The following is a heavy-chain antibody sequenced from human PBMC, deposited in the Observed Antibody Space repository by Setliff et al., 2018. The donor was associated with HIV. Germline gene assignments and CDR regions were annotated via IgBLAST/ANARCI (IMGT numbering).Heavy chain of an antibody. V-gene: IGHV1-18*01. CDR1: GYTFSTYG. CDR2: ISAYNGNT. Sequence: ASVKVSCKASGYTFSTYGISWVRQAPGQGLEWMGWISAYNGNTNYAQKLQGRVTVTTDTSTSTAYMELRSLRSDDTAVYYCARDRGVYCISSSCYSPVDAFDIWCQGTMVTVSS. D-gene: IGHD2-2*01. J-gene: IGHJ3*02. CDR3: ARDRGVYCISSSCYSPVDAFDI.